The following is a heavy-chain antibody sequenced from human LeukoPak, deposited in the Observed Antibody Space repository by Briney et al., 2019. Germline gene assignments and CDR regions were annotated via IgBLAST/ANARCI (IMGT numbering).Heavy chain of an antibody. CDR1: GFTFSSYA. J-gene: IGHJ4*02. CDR2: ISGSGGST. Sequence: GGSLRLSCAASGFTFSSYAMSWVRRAPGKGLEWVSAISGSGGSTYYADSVKGRFTISRDNSKNTLYLQMNSLRAEDTAVYYCAKTSGYSSYYFDYWGQGTLVTVSS. V-gene: IGHV3-23*01. CDR3: AKTSGYSSYYFDY. D-gene: IGHD4-23*01.